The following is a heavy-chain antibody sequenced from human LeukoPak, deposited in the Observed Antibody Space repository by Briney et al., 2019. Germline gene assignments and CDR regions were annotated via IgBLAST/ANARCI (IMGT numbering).Heavy chain of an antibody. Sequence: ASVKVSCKASGGTFTSYAISWVRQAPGQGLEWMGWMNPNSGNTGYAQKFQGRVTMTRNTSISTAYMELSSLRSEDTAVYYCARSLPFGDSDYWGQGTLVTVSS. CDR3: ARSLPFGDSDY. CDR2: MNPNSGNT. CDR1: GGTFTSYA. D-gene: IGHD3-10*01. V-gene: IGHV1-8*02. J-gene: IGHJ4*02.